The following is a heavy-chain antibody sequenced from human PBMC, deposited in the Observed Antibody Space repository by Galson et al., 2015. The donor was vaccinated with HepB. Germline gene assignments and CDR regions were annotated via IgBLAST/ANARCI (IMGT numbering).Heavy chain of an antibody. CDR1: GGSISSSDW. D-gene: IGHD2-2*01. V-gene: IGHV4-4*02. CDR2: VSHSGST. Sequence: LSLTFAVSGGSISSSDWWSWVRPPPGKGLAWIGEVSHSGSTKYNPSLRSRVPMSVDQSNNQFSLKLYAVSAADTAVYYCASPLEGSCSSTSCYGAFDYWGQGTLVTVSS. J-gene: IGHJ4*02. CDR3: ASPLEGSCSSTSCYGAFDY.